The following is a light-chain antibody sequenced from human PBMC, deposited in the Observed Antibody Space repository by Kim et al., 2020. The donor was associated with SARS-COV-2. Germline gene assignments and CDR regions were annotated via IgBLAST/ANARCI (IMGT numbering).Light chain of an antibody. CDR3: QQYDSVPYT. CDR1: QDISNY. CDR2: DAS. V-gene: IGKV1-33*01. J-gene: IGKJ2*01. Sequence: SASVGDRVTITCQASQDISNYLNWYQQKPGKAPKFLIYDASNLQTGVPSRFSGSGSGTRFSLTISSLQPEDIATYYCQQYDSVPYTFGQGTKLEI.